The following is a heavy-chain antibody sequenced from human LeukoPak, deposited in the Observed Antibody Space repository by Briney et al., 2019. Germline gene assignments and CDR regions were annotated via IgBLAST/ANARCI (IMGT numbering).Heavy chain of an antibody. D-gene: IGHD5-18*01. CDR2: ISWNSGSI. V-gene: IGHV3-9*01. CDR1: GFTFDDYA. J-gene: IGHJ4*02. CDR3: AKTDTAMVKGYFDY. Sequence: GGSLRLSCAASGFTFDDYAMHWVRQAPGKGLEWVSGISWNSGSIGYADSVKGRFTISRDNAKNSLYLQMNSLRAEDTALYYCAKTDTAMVKGYFDYWGRGTLVTVSS.